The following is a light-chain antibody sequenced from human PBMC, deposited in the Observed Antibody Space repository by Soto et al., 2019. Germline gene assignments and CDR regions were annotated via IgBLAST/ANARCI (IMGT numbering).Light chain of an antibody. Sequence: EIVLTQSPGTLSLSPGERATLSCRASQSVSSSYLAWYQQKPGQAPRLLIYGASSRATGIPDRFSGSGSGTDFTLIISRLEPEDFAVYYCQQYGSAPRTFGQGTTVDTK. CDR1: QSVSSSY. CDR2: GAS. V-gene: IGKV3-20*01. J-gene: IGKJ1*01. CDR3: QQYGSAPRT.